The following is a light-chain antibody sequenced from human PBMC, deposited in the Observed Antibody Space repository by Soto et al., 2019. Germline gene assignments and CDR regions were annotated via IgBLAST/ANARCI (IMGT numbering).Light chain of an antibody. Sequence: QSALTQPASVSGSPGQSIAISCTGTSSDVGGYNYVSWYQQHPGKASKLMIYDVTSRPSGVSDRFSGSKSGTTASLTISGRQAEDEADYYCCSYTSSTIYVFGTWTKLTVL. V-gene: IGLV2-14*03. CDR2: DVT. CDR3: CSYTSSTIYV. J-gene: IGLJ1*01. CDR1: SSDVGGYNY.